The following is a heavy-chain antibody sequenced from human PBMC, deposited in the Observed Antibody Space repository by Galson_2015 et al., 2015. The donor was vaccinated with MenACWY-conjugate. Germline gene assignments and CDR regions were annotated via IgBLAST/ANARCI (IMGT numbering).Heavy chain of an antibody. CDR1: RFTLSDYY. J-gene: IGHJ4*02. CDR2: ISSTSRYI. Sequence: SLRLSCAASRFTLSDYYMGWIRQAPGKGPEWISYISSTSRYINYADSVKGRFTISRDDAKNSLYLQMNSLRAEDTAVYYCARDRGGPVAGERGPANYWGQGALVTVSS. D-gene: IGHD6-19*01. CDR3: ARDRGGPVAGERGPANY. V-gene: IGHV3-11*05.